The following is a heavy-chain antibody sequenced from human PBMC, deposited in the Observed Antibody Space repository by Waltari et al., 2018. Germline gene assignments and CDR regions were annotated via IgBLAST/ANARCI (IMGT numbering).Heavy chain of an antibody. CDR2: IYYSGSP. D-gene: IGHD5-12*01. V-gene: IGHV4-59*01. CDR3: ARDPSGYGLGGLDY. J-gene: IGHJ4*02. Sequence: QVQLQESGPGLVKPSETLSLTCTVSGGSISSYYWSWIRQPPGKGLEWIGYIYYSGSPNYNPSLKSRVTRSVDTSKNQFSLKLGSVTAADTAVYYCARDPSGYGLGGLDYWGQGTLVTVSS. CDR1: GGSISSYY.